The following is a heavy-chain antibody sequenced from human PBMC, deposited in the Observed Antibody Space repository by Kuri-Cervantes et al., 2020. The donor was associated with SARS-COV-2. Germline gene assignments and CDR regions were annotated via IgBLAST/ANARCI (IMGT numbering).Heavy chain of an antibody. Sequence: GESLKISCAASGFTFSSYAMSWVRQAPGKGLEWVSAISGSGGSTCYADSVKGRFTISRDNSKNTLYLQMNSLRAEDTAVYYCARAGMVRGYNWFDPWGQGTLVTVSS. CDR1: GFTFSSYA. D-gene: IGHD3-10*01. CDR3: ARAGMVRGYNWFDP. J-gene: IGHJ5*02. V-gene: IGHV3-23*01. CDR2: ISGSGGST.